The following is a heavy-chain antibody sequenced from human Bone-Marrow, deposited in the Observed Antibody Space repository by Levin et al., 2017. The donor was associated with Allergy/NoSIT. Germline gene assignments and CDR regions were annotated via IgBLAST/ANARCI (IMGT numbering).Heavy chain of an antibody. Sequence: GESLKISCAASGFPFKNYAFNWVRQSPGKGLEWISYIFITNSIIYYADSVKGRFTISRDNAKNSLYLQMNSLRDEDTAVYYCARAPYDYGADSGRAYFFDYWGQGVLVTVSS. CDR2: IFITNSII. CDR3: ARAPYDYGADSGRAYFFDY. J-gene: IGHJ4*02. CDR1: GFPFKNYA. D-gene: IGHD4-23*01. V-gene: IGHV3-48*02.